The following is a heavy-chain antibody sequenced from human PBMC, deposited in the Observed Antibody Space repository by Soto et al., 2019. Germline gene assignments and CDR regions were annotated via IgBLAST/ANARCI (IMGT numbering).Heavy chain of an antibody. CDR2: IYWDDDK. Sequence: SGPTLVKPTQTLTLTCTFSGFSLSTSGVGVGWIRQPPGKALEWLALIYWDDDKRYSPSLKSRLTITKDTSKNQVVLTMTNMDPVDTATYYCAHAYDYIWGSYRYTSYYFDYWGQGTLVTVSS. CDR3: AHAYDYIWGSYRYTSYYFDY. J-gene: IGHJ4*02. D-gene: IGHD3-16*02. V-gene: IGHV2-5*02. CDR1: GFSLSTSGVG.